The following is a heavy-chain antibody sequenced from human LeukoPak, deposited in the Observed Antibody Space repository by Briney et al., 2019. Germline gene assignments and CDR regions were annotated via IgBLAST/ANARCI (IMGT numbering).Heavy chain of an antibody. CDR3: ARDVIGGYNYWFDP. J-gene: IGHJ5*02. Sequence: SETLSLTCTVSDDSIKNYFWTWIRQSPGKGLEWIGYVFYSGSTSYNPSLRSRLTMSVDTSKSQFSLNLKSVTAADTAVYYCARDVIGGYNYWFDPWGQGTLVTVSS. V-gene: IGHV4-59*01. D-gene: IGHD5-24*01. CDR1: DDSIKNYF. CDR2: VFYSGST.